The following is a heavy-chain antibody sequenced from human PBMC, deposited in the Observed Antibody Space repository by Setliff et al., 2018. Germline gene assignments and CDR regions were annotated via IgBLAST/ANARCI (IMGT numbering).Heavy chain of an antibody. V-gene: IGHV1-8*02. J-gene: IGHJ6*02. CDR2: MNPNSGNT. Sequence: ASVKVSCKASGYTFTSYDINRVRQATGQGLEWMGWMNPNSGNTGYAQKFQGRVTMTRNTSISTAYMELSSLRSEDTAVYYCARDVPFWSGYYTGYYYYYGMDVWGQGTTVTVSS. CDR1: GYTFTSYD. CDR3: ARDVPFWSGYYTGYYYYYGMDV. D-gene: IGHD3-3*01.